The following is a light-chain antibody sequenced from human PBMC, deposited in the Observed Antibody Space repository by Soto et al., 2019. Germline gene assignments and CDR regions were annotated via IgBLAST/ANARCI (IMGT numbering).Light chain of an antibody. V-gene: IGLV2-14*01. Sequence: QSALTQPASVSGSPGQSITISCTGTSSDVGGYNYVSWYQQYPGKAPKILIYEVTTRPSGVSDRFSGSKSGNTASLTINGLQAEDEAHYYCQSYDNSLSGSGVFGGGTKLTVL. CDR2: EVT. J-gene: IGLJ3*02. CDR3: QSYDNSLSGSGV. CDR1: SSDVGGYNY.